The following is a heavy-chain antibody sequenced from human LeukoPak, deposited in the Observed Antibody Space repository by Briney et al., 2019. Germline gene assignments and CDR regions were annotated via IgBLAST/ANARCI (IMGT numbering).Heavy chain of an antibody. Sequence: PGGSLRLSCAASGFTVSSNYMNWVRQAPGKGLEWVSSISSSSSYIYYADSVKGRFTISRDNAKNSLYLQMNSLRAEDTAVYYCARDRDTMLFDYWGQGTLVTVSS. CDR2: ISSSSSYI. V-gene: IGHV3-21*01. CDR3: ARDRDTMLFDY. CDR1: GFTVSSNY. J-gene: IGHJ4*02. D-gene: IGHD3-10*02.